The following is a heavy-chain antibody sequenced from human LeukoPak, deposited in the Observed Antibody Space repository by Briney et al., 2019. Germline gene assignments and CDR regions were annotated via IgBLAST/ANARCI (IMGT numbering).Heavy chain of an antibody. V-gene: IGHV1-3*01. CDR2: INASNGNT. D-gene: IGHD2-2*01. CDR1: GYTFTSYA. Sequence: ASVKVSCKASGYTFTSYAMHWVRQAPGQRLEWVGWINASNGNTKYSQKFQGRVTITRDTSASTAYMELSSLRSEDTAVYYCARSIVVVPVEFDPWGQGTLVTVSS. J-gene: IGHJ5*02. CDR3: ARSIVVVPVEFDP.